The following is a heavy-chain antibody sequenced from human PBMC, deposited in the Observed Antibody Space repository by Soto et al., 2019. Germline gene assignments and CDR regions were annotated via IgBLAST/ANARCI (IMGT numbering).Heavy chain of an antibody. CDR1: GYTFTSYG. J-gene: IGHJ2*01. CDR3: ARSLTAYSSGKFDL. V-gene: IGHV1-18*01. Sequence: QVQLVQSGAEVKKPGASVKVSCKASGYTFTSYGISWVRQAPGQGLEWMGWISAYNGNTNYAQKLQGRVTMTTDTPTRAAYMELRSLRSDDTAVYYCARSLTAYSSGKFDLWGRGTLVTVSS. D-gene: IGHD6-19*01. CDR2: ISAYNGNT.